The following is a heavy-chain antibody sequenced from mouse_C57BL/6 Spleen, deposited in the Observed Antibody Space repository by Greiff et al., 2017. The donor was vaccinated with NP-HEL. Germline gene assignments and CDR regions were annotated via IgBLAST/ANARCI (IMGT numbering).Heavy chain of an antibody. Sequence: EVKLVESGGGLVKPGGSLKLSCAASGFTFSSYTMSWVRQTPEKRLEWVATISGGGGNTYYPDSVKGRFTISRDNAKNTLYLQMSSLRSEDTALYYCARHRYDYDAFDYWGQGTTLTVSS. V-gene: IGHV5-9*01. D-gene: IGHD2-4*01. CDR1: GFTFSSYT. CDR2: ISGGGGNT. CDR3: ARHRYDYDAFDY. J-gene: IGHJ2*01.